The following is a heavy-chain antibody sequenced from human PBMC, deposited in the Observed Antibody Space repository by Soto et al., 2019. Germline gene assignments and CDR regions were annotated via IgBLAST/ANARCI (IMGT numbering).Heavy chain of an antibody. V-gene: IGHV1-69*12. Sequence: QVQLVQSGAEVKKPGSSVNVSCKTSGGTFGNSAVTWVRQAPGQGLEWLGGIVPMFGTANYAQKFQGRVTINADESTITAYMELSSPKTDDTAVYYCARDGDPQSAFWSGPLGGGRFDPWGQGTLVTVSS. CDR3: ARDGDPQSAFWSGPLGGGRFDP. CDR1: GGTFGNSA. J-gene: IGHJ5*02. D-gene: IGHD3-3*01. CDR2: IVPMFGTA.